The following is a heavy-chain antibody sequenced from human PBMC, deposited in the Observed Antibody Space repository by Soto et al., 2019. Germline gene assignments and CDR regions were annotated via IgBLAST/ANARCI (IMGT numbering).Heavy chain of an antibody. CDR2: IYTSGST. Sequence: PSETLSLTCTVSGGSISSYYWSWIRQPAGKGLEWIGRIYTSGSTNYNPSLKSRVTMSVDTSKNQFSLKLSSVTAADTAVYYCARVEYSSSSHYYYGMDVWGQGTTVTVSS. J-gene: IGHJ6*02. CDR3: ARVEYSSSSHYYYGMDV. V-gene: IGHV4-4*07. CDR1: GGSISSYY. D-gene: IGHD6-6*01.